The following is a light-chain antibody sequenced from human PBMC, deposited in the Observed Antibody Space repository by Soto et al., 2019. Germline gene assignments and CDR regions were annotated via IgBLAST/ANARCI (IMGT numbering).Light chain of an antibody. J-gene: IGKJ1*01. CDR3: QQTSTTPGT. CDR2: ASS. V-gene: IGKV1-39*01. CDR1: QTVKTY. Sequence: DVQMTQSPSSLSASVGDSVTITCRSSQTVKTYLNWYQHKPGKAPQLLIYASSLLQTGVASRFSGSGSGTYFSLTISSPQPEDFATYYCQQTSTTPGTFGQGTKVEIK.